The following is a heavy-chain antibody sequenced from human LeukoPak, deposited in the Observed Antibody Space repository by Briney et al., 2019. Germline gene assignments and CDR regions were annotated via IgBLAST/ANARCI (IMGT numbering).Heavy chain of an antibody. CDR1: GFTFSSYS. V-gene: IGHV3-21*01. D-gene: IGHD3-22*01. CDR2: ISSSSSYI. CDR3: ARDPFYDSSGREDY. Sequence: SGGSLRLSCAASGFTFSSYSMNWLRQAPGKGLEWVSSISSSSSYIYYADSVKGRFTISRDNAKNSLYLQMNSLRAEDTAVYYCARDPFYDSSGREDYWGQGTLVTVSS. J-gene: IGHJ4*02.